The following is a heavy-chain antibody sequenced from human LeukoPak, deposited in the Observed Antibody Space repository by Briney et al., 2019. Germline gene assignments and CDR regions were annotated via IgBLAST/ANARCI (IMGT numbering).Heavy chain of an antibody. D-gene: IGHD4-17*01. CDR3: ARGRGYGVGY. CDR1: GGSFSGYY. Sequence: SETLSLTCAVYGGSFSGYYWSWIRQPPGKGLEWIGEINHSGSTNYNPSLKSRVTISVDTSKNQFSLKLSSVTAADTAVYYCARGRGYGVGYWGQGTLVTVSS. J-gene: IGHJ4*02. CDR2: INHSGST. V-gene: IGHV4-34*01.